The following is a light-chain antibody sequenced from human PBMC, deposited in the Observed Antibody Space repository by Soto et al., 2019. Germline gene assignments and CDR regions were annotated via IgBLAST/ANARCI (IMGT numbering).Light chain of an antibody. CDR3: QQSYSTPRT. Sequence: DIQMTQSPSSLSASVGYRVTITCRASQSISSYLNWYQQKPGKAPKLLIYAASSLQSGVPSRFSGSGSGTDFTLTISSLQPEDFATNYCQQSYSTPRTFGQGTKVDIK. J-gene: IGKJ1*01. V-gene: IGKV1-39*01. CDR2: AAS. CDR1: QSISSY.